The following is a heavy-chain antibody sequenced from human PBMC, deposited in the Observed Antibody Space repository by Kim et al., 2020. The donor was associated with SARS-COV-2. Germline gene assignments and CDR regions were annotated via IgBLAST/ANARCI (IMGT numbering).Heavy chain of an antibody. Sequence: SETLSLTCTVSGGSISSSSYYWGWIRQPPGKGLEWIGSIYYSGSTYYNPSLKSRVTISVDTSKNQFSLKLSSVTAADTAVYYCARQKPLFYGGPGGFDLWGRGTLVTVSS. CDR1: GGSISSSSYY. D-gene: IGHD4-17*01. CDR2: IYYSGST. V-gene: IGHV4-39*01. CDR3: ARQKPLFYGGPGGFDL. J-gene: IGHJ2*01.